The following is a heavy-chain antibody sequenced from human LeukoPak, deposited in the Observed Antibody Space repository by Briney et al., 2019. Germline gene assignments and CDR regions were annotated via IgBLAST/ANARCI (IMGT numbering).Heavy chain of an antibody. V-gene: IGHV3-30-3*01. CDR1: GFTFASYA. CDR2: ISSDGTTE. Sequence: PGRSLRLSCAGSGFTFASYAVHWVRQAPGKRLEWVAFISSDGTTEHYRDSVKGRFTLSRDNSKNTVSLQMNSLGTEDTAVYYFARGRNSGSFIIDYWGQGTLVTVSS. D-gene: IGHD3-10*01. J-gene: IGHJ4*02. CDR3: ARGRNSGSFIIDY.